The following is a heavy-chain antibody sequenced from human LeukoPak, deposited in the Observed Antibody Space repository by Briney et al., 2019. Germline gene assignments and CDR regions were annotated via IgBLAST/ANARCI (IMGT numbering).Heavy chain of an antibody. CDR3: ARVGTDSPWLWDY. CDR2: IKQDGSAK. V-gene: IGHV3-7*01. J-gene: IGHJ4*02. CDR1: GFTFSSYS. Sequence: GGSLRLSCAASGFTFSSYSMNWVRQAPGKGLEWVANIKQDGSAKYYVDSVKGRFTISRDNAKNSLYLQMNSLRADDTAVYYCARVGTDSPWLWDYWGQGTLVTVSS. D-gene: IGHD5-18*01.